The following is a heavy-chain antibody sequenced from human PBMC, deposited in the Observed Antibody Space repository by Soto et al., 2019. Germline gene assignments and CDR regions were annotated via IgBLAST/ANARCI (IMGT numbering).Heavy chain of an antibody. D-gene: IGHD6-6*01. J-gene: IGHJ6*03. CDR3: ARGEYSSSGHYYYYYYMDV. V-gene: IGHV1-8*01. Sequence: GASVKVSCTASGYTFTSYDINWVRQATGQGLEWMGWMNPNSGNTGYAQKFQGRVTMTRNTSISTAYMELSSLRSEDTAVYYCARGEYSSSGHYYYYYYMDVWGKGTTVTVSS. CDR1: GYTFTSYD. CDR2: MNPNSGNT.